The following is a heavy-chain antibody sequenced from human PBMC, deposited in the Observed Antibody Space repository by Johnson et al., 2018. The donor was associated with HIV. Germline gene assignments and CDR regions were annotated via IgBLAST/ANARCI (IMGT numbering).Heavy chain of an antibody. CDR2: ISGSGGYT. V-gene: IGHV3-23*04. CDR1: GFTFSSYA. Sequence: VQLVESGGGVVQPGRSLRLSCAASGFTFSSYAMSWVRQAPGQGLEWASAISGSGGYTYYADSVKGRFTISRDSSKNTLYLQMNSLRAEDTAVYYCARGGTYNWSPDRIGRAFDIWGQGTTVTVSS. D-gene: IGHD1-20*01. CDR3: ARGGTYNWSPDRIGRAFDI. J-gene: IGHJ3*02.